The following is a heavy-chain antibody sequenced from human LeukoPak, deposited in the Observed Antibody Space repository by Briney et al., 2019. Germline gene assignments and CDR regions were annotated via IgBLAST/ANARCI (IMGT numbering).Heavy chain of an antibody. CDR1: GYTFTGYY. J-gene: IGHJ4*02. D-gene: IGHD1-14*01. CDR2: INPNSGGT. V-gene: IGHV1-2*02. Sequence: ASVKVPCKASGYTFTGYYMHWVRQAPGQGLEWMGWINPNSGGTNYAQKFQGRVTMTRDTSISTAYMELSRLRSDDTAVYYCARFLWRAGGFDYWGQGTLVTVSS. CDR3: ARFLWRAGGFDY.